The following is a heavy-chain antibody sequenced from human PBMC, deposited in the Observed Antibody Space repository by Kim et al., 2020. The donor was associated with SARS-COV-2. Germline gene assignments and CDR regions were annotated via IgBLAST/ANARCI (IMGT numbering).Heavy chain of an antibody. Sequence: GGSLRLSCAASGFTFSSYAMSWVRQAPGKGLEWVSAISCSGGSTYYADSVKGRFTISRDNSKNTLYLQMNSLRAEDTAVYYCAKVKGSKYYYYGMDVWGQGTTVTVSS. V-gene: IGHV3-23*01. J-gene: IGHJ6*02. CDR2: ISCSGGST. CDR1: GFTFSSYA. CDR3: AKVKGSKYYYYGMDV. D-gene: IGHD1-26*01.